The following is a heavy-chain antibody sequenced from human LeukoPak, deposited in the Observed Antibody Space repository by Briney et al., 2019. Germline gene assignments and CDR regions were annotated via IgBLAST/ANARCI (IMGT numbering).Heavy chain of an antibody. CDR3: ARAPRITMVRGVIYWFDP. D-gene: IGHD3-10*01. V-gene: IGHV1-8*03. J-gene: IGHJ5*02. CDR1: GYTFTSYD. Sequence: GASVKVSCKASGYTFTSYDINWVRQATGQGLEWMGWMNPNSGNTGYAQKFQGRVTITRNTSISTAYMEPSSLRSEDTAVYYCARAPRITMVRGVIYWFDPWGQGTLVTVSS. CDR2: MNPNSGNT.